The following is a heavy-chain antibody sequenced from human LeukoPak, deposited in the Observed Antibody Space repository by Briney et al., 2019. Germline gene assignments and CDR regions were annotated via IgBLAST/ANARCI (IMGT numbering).Heavy chain of an antibody. CDR1: GFTVTSNY. V-gene: IGHV3-53*01. Sequence: PGGSLRLSCAASGFTVTSNYMTWVRQAPGKGLEWVSLIKSDGTTEYADSVKGRFTISRDNSKNTLFLQMNSLRVEDTAVYYCARLRRGYWGRGTPVTVSS. CDR3: ARLRRGY. J-gene: IGHJ4*02. CDR2: IKSDGTT.